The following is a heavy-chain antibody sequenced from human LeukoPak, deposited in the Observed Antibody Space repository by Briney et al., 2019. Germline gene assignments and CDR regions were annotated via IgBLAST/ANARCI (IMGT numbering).Heavy chain of an antibody. CDR1: GFTFRSYA. J-gene: IGHJ4*02. V-gene: IGHV3-23*01. D-gene: IGHD3-3*01. CDR2: ISGSGGST. CDR3: AKVPYSDFWSGYSYYFDD. Sequence: GGSLRLSCAASGFTFRSYAMTWVRQAPGKGLEWVSGISGSGGSTHYGDSVKGRFTISRDNSKSTLYLQMNSLRAEDTAVYYCAKVPYSDFWSGYSYYFDDWGQGTLVTVSS.